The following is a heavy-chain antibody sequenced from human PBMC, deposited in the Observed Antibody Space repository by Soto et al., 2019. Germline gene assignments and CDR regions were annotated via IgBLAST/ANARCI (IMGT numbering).Heavy chain of an antibody. CDR2: VYYTGST. Sequence: SETLSLTCTVSGASIRSTDYYWSWIRQASGKGLEWIGYVYYTGSTYYNPSLMSRLTISVDTSKNQFSLKLTSVTATETAVYYCVRTARQGAVAPHWFDRWGQGTQVTVSS. CDR3: VRTARQGAVAPHWFDR. CDR1: GASIRSTDYY. J-gene: IGHJ5*02. V-gene: IGHV4-30-4*01. D-gene: IGHD2-21*02.